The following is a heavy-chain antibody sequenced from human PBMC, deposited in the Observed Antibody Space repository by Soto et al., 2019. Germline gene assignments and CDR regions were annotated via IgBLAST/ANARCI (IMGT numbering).Heavy chain of an antibody. V-gene: IGHV1-46*01. CDR3: ARRDCSGGSCYADYKSEGMVV. J-gene: IGHJ6*02. D-gene: IGHD2-15*01. Sequence: ASVKVSCKASGDTFSTYTITWMRQAPGQGLEWMGIINPSGGSTSYAQKFQGRVTMTRDTSTSTVYMELSSLRSEDTAGYYCARRDCSGGSCYADYKSEGMVVWG. CDR2: INPSGGST. CDR1: GDTFSTYT.